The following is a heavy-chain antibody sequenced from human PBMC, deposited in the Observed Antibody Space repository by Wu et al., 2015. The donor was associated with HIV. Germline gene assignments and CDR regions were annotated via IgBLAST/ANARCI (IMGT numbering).Heavy chain of an antibody. Sequence: QVQLVQSGAEVKKPGASVKVSCKVSGYTLTELSMHWVRQAPGKGLEWMGGFDPEDGETIYAQKFQGRVTMTEDTSTDTAYMELSSLRSGDTAVYYCATDATGTPQRALAFDIWGQGTMVTVSS. CDR2: FDPEDGET. CDR1: GYTLTELS. V-gene: IGHV1-24*01. D-gene: IGHD1-1*01. J-gene: IGHJ3*02. CDR3: ATDATGTPQRALAFDI.